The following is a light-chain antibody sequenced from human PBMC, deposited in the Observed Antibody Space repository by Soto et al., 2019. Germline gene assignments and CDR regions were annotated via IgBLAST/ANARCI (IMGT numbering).Light chain of an antibody. CDR3: QQYGSSPGLFT. J-gene: IGKJ3*01. V-gene: IGKV3-20*01. CDR1: QSVSSTY. Sequence: EIVLTQSPGTLSLSPGERATLSCRASQSVSSTYLAWYQQKPGQAPRLLMYDASRRATGIPDRFSGSGSGTDFPLTLSRLEPEAFAVFYCQQYGSSPGLFTFGPGTKVDIK. CDR2: DAS.